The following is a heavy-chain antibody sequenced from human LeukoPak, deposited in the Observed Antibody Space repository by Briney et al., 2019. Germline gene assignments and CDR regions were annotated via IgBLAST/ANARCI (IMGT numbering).Heavy chain of an antibody. CDR3: AKSPQSLGGYYYYMDV. CDR2: ISGSGGST. J-gene: IGHJ6*03. D-gene: IGHD3-16*01. V-gene: IGHV3-23*01. Sequence: GGSLRLSCAAAAFTFSNYGMSWVRQAPGKGLEWVSAISGSGGSTHYADSVKGRFTISRDTSKHTLYLQMNSLRAEDTAVYYCAKSPQSLGGYYYYMDVWGKGTTVSVSS. CDR1: AFTFSNYG.